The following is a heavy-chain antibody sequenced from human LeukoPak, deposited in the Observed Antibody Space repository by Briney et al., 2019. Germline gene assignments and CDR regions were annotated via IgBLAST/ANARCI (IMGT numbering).Heavy chain of an antibody. J-gene: IGHJ4*02. Sequence: KPSETLSFTCTVSGGSVNNGTSHWGWIRQTPGKGLEWIGSIFYTGKTYYHPSLKSRLTITVDTSKNQFSLKLSSVTAADTAVYYCARDLNYYGGNSVPALLDYWGQGTLVTVSS. V-gene: IGHV4-39*07. CDR3: ARDLNYYGGNSVPALLDY. CDR2: IFYTGKT. CDR1: GGSVNNGTSH. D-gene: IGHD4-23*01.